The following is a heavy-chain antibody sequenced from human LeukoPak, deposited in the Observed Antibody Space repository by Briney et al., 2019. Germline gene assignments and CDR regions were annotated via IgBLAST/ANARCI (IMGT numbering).Heavy chain of an antibody. Sequence: TGGSLRLSCAASGFTFSSYWMHWVRQAPGKGLVWVSRINSDGSSTSYADSVKGRFTISRDNAKNTLYLQMNSLRAEDTAVYYCVTRMSGSSLLDYWGQGTLVTVSS. D-gene: IGHD6-6*01. CDR3: VTRMSGSSLLDY. CDR1: GFTFSSYW. CDR2: INSDGSST. J-gene: IGHJ4*02. V-gene: IGHV3-74*01.